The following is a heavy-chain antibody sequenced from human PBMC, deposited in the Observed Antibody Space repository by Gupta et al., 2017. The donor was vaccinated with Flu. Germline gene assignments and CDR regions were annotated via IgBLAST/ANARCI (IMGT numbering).Heavy chain of an antibody. J-gene: IGHJ5*02. V-gene: IGHV4-34*01. Sequence: QVQLQQWGAGLLKPSETLSLTCAVYGGSFSGYYWSWIRQPPGKGLEWIGEINHSGSTNYNPSLKSRVTISVDTSKNQFSLKLSSVTAADTAVYYCARGFQLLLGGWFDPWGQGTLVTVSS. CDR2: INHSGST. D-gene: IGHD2-2*01. CDR3: ARGFQLLLGGWFDP. CDR1: GGSFSGYY.